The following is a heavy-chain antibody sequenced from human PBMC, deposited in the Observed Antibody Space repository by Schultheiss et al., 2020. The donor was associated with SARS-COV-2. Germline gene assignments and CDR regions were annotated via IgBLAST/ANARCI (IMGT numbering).Heavy chain of an antibody. V-gene: IGHV4-31*01. Sequence: SETLSLTCTVSGGSISSYYWSWIRQHPGKGLEWIGYIYYSGSTYYNPSLKSLVTISVDTSKNQFSLKLSSVTAADTAVYYCARDPVAAAGTFDYWGQGTLVTVSS. D-gene: IGHD6-13*01. J-gene: IGHJ4*02. CDR1: GGSISSYY. CDR3: ARDPVAAAGTFDY. CDR2: IYYSGST.